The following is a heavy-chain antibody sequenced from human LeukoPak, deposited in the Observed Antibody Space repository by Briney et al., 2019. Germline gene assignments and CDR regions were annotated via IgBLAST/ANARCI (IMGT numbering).Heavy chain of an antibody. D-gene: IGHD3-10*01. V-gene: IGHV4-34*01. CDR3: ARSGSGSLNWFDP. CDR2: INHSGST. Sequence: SETLSLTCAVYGGSFSGYYWSWIRQPPGKGLEWIGEINHSGSTNYNPSLKSRVTISVDTSKNQFSLKLSSVTAADTAVYYCARSGSGSLNWFDPWGQGTLVTVSS. CDR1: GGSFSGYY. J-gene: IGHJ5*02.